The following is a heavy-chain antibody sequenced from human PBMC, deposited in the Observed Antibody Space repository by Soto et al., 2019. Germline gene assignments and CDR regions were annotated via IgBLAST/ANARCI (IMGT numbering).Heavy chain of an antibody. V-gene: IGHV3-33*01. Sequence: QVQLVESGGGVVQPGRSLRLSCAASGFTFSSYGMHWVRQAPGKGLEWVAVIWYDGSNKYYADSVKGRFTLSRDNSKNTLYLQRNSLRAEDTAVYYCARDRYSSGWYDLDYWGQGTLVTVSS. CDR3: ARDRYSSGWYDLDY. J-gene: IGHJ4*02. D-gene: IGHD6-19*01. CDR2: IWYDGSNK. CDR1: GFTFSSYG.